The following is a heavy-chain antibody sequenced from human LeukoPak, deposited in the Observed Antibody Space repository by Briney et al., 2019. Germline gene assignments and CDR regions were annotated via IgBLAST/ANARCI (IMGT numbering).Heavy chain of an antibody. D-gene: IGHD3-22*01. Sequence: GGSLRLSCAASGFTFSSYGMHWVRQAPGKGLEWVAFIRYDGSNKYYADSVKGRFTISRDNSKNTLYLQMNSLRAEDTAVYYCAKDSSYYDSATFDYWGQGTLVTVSS. CDR1: GFTFSSYG. CDR2: IRYDGSNK. CDR3: AKDSSYYDSATFDY. J-gene: IGHJ4*02. V-gene: IGHV3-30*02.